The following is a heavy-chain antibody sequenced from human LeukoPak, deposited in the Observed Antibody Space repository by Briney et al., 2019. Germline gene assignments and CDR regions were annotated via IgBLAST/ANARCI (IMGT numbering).Heavy chain of an antibody. CDR3: AKDFVAATGLLES. D-gene: IGHD6-13*01. J-gene: IGHJ4*02. V-gene: IGHV3-23*01. Sequence: GGSLRLSCEGSGFTFSSHAVTWVRQAPGKGLEWVAGMRNNGGDTFYTESVKGRFTISRDNSKNTVYLQLNSVRGDDTGVYYCAKDFVAATGLLESWGQGTLVTVSS. CDR1: GFTFSSHA. CDR2: MRNNGGDT.